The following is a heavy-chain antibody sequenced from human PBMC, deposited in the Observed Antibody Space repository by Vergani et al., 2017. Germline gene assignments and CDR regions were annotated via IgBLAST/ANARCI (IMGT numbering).Heavy chain of an antibody. J-gene: IGHJ5*02. D-gene: IGHD3-22*01. V-gene: IGHV4-59*01. CDR2: IYYSGST. CDR3: ARVTELYYYDSSAWFDP. Sequence: QVQLQESGPGLVKPSETLSLTCTVSGGSISSYYWSWIRQPPGKGLEWLGYIYYSGSTNYNPSLKSRVTISVDTSKNQFSLKLSSVTAADTAVYYCARVTELYYYDSSAWFDPWGQGTLVTVSS. CDR1: GGSISSYY.